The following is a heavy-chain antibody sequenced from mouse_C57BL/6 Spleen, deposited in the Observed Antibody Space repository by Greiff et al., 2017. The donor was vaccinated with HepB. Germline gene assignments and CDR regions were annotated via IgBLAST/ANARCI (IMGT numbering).Heavy chain of an antibody. J-gene: IGHJ1*03. CDR2: IDPSDSYT. D-gene: IGHD1-1*01. V-gene: IGHV1-69*01. CDR1: GYTFTSYW. Sequence: QVQLQQPGAELVMPGASVKLSCKASGYTFTSYWMHWVKQRPGQGLEWIGEIDPSDSYTNYNQKFKGKSTLTVAKSSSTAYMQLSSLTSEDSAVYYCARMATYYGSSWGYFDVCGTGPTVTVSS. CDR3: ARMATYYGSSWGYFDV.